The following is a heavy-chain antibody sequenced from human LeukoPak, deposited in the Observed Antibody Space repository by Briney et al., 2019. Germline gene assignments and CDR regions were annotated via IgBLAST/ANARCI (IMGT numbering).Heavy chain of an antibody. J-gene: IGHJ3*02. V-gene: IGHV4-59*01. Sequence: TSETLSLTCTVSGGSISSYYRSWIRQPPGKGLEWIGYIYYSGSTNYNPSLKSRVTISVDTSKNQFSLKLSSVTAADTAVYYCARGPEWELLDDAFDIWGQGTMVTVSS. CDR3: ARGPEWELLDDAFDI. CDR1: GGSISSYY. D-gene: IGHD1-26*01. CDR2: IYYSGST.